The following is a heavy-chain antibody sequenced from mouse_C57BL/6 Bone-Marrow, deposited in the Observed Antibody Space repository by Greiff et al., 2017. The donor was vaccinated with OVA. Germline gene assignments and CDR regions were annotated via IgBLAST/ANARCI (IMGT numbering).Heavy chain of an antibody. CDR3: TRGIYYYGFDY. CDR2: IRNKANNHAT. J-gene: IGHJ2*01. D-gene: IGHD1-1*01. V-gene: IGHV6-6*01. CDR1: GFTFSDAW. Sequence: EVKLQESGGGLVQPGGSMKLSCAASGFTFSDAWMDWVRQSPEKGLEWVAEIRNKANNHATYYAESVKGRFTISRDDSKSSFYLQMNSLRAEDTGIYYCTRGIYYYGFDYWGQGTTLTVSS.